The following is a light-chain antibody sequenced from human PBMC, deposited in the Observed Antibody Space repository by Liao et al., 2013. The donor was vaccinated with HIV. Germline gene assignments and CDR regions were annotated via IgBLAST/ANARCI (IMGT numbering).Light chain of an antibody. V-gene: IGLV3-1*01. CDR1: RLGDNI. CDR3: QAWDSSTAV. Sequence: SYELTQPPSVSVSPGQTATITCSGDRLGDNIVSWYQQRPGQSPVVVIYQDNKWPSGIPERFSGSSSGNTATLTISGTQVVDEADYYCQAWDSSTAVFGTGTKVTVL. CDR2: QDN. J-gene: IGLJ1*01.